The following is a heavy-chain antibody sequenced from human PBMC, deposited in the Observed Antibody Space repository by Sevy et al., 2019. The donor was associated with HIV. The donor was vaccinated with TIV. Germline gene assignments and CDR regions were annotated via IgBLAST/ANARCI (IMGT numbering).Heavy chain of an antibody. V-gene: IGHV3-49*04. CDR1: GFTFGDYC. Sequence: GESLKISCTASGFTFGDYCMSWVRQAPGKGLEWVVFLKIDVYGGKVDHAASVRGRFVISRDDSKTIAYLQMNDLKTEDTGVYYCTRWKAAQSIFDYWGQGALVTVSS. CDR2: LKIDVYGGKV. J-gene: IGHJ4*02. CDR3: TRWKAAQSIFDY. D-gene: IGHD6-13*01.